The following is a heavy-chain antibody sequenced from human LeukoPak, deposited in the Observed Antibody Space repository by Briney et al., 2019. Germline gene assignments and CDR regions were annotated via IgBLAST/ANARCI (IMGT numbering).Heavy chain of an antibody. CDR3: ANGQRGFQY. Sequence: PGGSLRLSCATSGVTFSNDWMTWVRQAQGKGLEWVANIKQDGSQKNYVDSVKGRFTISRDNTKKSLFLQMNSLRAEDTAVYYCANGQRGFQYWGQGTLVSVSS. CDR1: GVTFSNDW. CDR2: IKQDGSQK. V-gene: IGHV3-7*01. D-gene: IGHD2-8*01. J-gene: IGHJ4*02.